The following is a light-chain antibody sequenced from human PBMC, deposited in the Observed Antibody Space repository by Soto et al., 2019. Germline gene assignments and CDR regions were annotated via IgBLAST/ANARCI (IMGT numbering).Light chain of an antibody. J-gene: IGLJ2*01. CDR2: DVS. CDR1: DSDVGGYNY. Sequence: QSALTQPASVSGSPGQSITISCTGTDSDVGGYNYVSWYQHHPGNAPKVMIYDVSNRPSGVSNRFSGSKSGNTASLIISGLQAEDEADYCCSSYTINGVGVSGGGTKLTVL. V-gene: IGLV2-14*03. CDR3: SSYTINGVGV.